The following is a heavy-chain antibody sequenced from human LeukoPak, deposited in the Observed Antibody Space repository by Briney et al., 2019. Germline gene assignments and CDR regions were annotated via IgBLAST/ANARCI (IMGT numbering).Heavy chain of an antibody. CDR2: IYYSGNT. CDR3: GRRGYRYAIDY. V-gene: IGHV4-39*01. Sequence: SETLSLTCTVSGGSISITNYYWGWIRQPPGKGLEWIGSIYYSGNTYYNPSLKSRVTISVDTSINQFSLKLSSVTAADTAVYYCGRRGYRYAIDYWGQGTLVTVSS. D-gene: IGHD5-18*01. CDR1: GGSISITNYY. J-gene: IGHJ4*02.